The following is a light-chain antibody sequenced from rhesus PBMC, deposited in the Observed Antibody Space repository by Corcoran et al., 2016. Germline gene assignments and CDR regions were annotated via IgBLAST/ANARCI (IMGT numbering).Light chain of an antibody. CDR2: GAS. Sequence: EIVMTQSPATLALSPGERATLSCRASQSVRTFLAWYQQNPGQAPRLLIYGASTRATGIPDRFIGSGSGTEFTLSISSLEPEDVGVYFCLQITNWPTFGPGTKLEIK. CDR1: QSVRTF. CDR3: LQITNWPT. J-gene: IGKJ3*01. V-gene: IGKV3-24*03.